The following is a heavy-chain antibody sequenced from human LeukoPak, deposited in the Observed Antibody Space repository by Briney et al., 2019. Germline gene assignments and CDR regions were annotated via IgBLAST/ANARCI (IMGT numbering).Heavy chain of an antibody. CDR3: AKDRSQYDYVWGSYYGY. J-gene: IGHJ4*02. Sequence: GSLRLSCAASGFTFNSYAMSWVRQAPGKGLEWVSAISGSGGSTYYADSVKGRFTISRDNSKNTLYLQMNSLRAEDTAVYYCAKDRSQYDYVWGSYYGYWGQGTLVTVSS. CDR2: ISGSGGST. D-gene: IGHD3-16*01. V-gene: IGHV3-23*01. CDR1: GFTFNSYA.